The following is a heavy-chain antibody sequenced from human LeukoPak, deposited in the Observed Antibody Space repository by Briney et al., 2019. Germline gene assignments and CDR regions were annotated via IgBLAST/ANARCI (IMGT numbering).Heavy chain of an antibody. CDR2: INHSGST. CDR1: GGSFSGYY. V-gene: IGHV4-34*01. Sequence: SETLSLTXAVYGGSFSGYYWSWIRQPPGKGVEWIGEINHSGSTNYNPSLKSRVTISVDTSKNQFSLKLSSVTAADTAVYYCASIPTIFGVVTLIDAFDIWGQGTMVTVSS. CDR3: ASIPTIFGVVTLIDAFDI. J-gene: IGHJ3*02. D-gene: IGHD3-3*01.